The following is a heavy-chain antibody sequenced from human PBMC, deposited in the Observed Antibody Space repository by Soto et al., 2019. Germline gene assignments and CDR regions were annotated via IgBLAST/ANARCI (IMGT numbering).Heavy chain of an antibody. D-gene: IGHD1-1*01. J-gene: IGHJ4*02. V-gene: IGHV4-59*01. CDR2: AHYSGSS. CDR1: DGSIRSYY. Sequence: QVQLQESGAGLVKPSETLSLTCTVSDGSIRSYYWSWIRLPPRKGLEYIGYAHYSGSSNSNPSLKSRATISVDTPTNQLSLRMSSATHADTAVYYCAAVLPIDATADYGGQGTVVTGSS. CDR3: AAVLPIDATADY.